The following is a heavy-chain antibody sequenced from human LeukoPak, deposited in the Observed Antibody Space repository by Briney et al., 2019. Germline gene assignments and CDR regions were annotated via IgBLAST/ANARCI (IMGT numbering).Heavy chain of an antibody. CDR1: GFTFSSYE. CDR3: ATQGRSAMLGI. Sequence: GGSLRLSCAASGFTFSSYEMTWVRQAPGKGLEWVSYISRSGTNTYYADSVKGRFTISRDNAKNSLYLQMSSLRAEDTAVYYCATQGRSAMLGIWGQGTMVTVSS. J-gene: IGHJ3*02. V-gene: IGHV3-48*03. D-gene: IGHD3-3*01. CDR2: ISRSGTNT.